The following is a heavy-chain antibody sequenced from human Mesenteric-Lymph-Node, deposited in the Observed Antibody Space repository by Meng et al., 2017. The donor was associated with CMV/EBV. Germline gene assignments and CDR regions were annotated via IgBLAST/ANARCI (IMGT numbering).Heavy chain of an antibody. CDR2: ISGSGGST. J-gene: IGHJ4*02. CDR1: GFTFSSYA. D-gene: IGHD6-6*01. V-gene: IGHV3-23*01. CDR3: ATQNIAARPIGY. Sequence: CAASGFTFSSYAMSWVRQAPGKGLEWVSAISGSGGSTYYADSVKGRFTISRDNSKNTLYLQMNSLRAEDTAVYYCATQNIAARPIGYWGQGTLVTVSS.